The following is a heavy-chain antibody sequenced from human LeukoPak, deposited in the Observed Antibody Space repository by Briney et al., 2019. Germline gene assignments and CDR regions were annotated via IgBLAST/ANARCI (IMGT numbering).Heavy chain of an antibody. CDR3: AKRRGLELLYYYYMDV. V-gene: IGHV3-23*01. J-gene: IGHJ6*03. Sequence: GSLSLSCAASGFTFSSYAMSWVRQAPGKGLEWVSAISGSGGSTYYADSVKGRFTISRDNSKNTLYLQMNSLRAEDTAVYYCAKRRGLELLYYYYMDVWGKGTTVTVSS. D-gene: IGHD1-7*01. CDR2: ISGSGGST. CDR1: GFTFSSYA.